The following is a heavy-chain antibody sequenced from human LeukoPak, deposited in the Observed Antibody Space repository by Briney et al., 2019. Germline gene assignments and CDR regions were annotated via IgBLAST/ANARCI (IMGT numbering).Heavy chain of an antibody. D-gene: IGHD3-10*01. CDR1: GFTFSSYA. Sequence: GGSLRLSCAASGFTFSSYAMSWVRQAPGKGLEWVSAISGSGGSTYYADSVKGRFTISRDNSKNTLYLQMNSLRAEDTAVYYCAKEVSMVRGVRTGVDYWGRGTLVTVSS. J-gene: IGHJ4*02. CDR3: AKEVSMVRGVRTGVDY. CDR2: ISGSGGST. V-gene: IGHV3-23*01.